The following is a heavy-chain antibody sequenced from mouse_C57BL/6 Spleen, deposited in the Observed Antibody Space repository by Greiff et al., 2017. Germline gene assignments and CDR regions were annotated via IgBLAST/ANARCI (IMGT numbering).Heavy chain of an antibody. Sequence: VQLQQSGAELVKPGASVKISCKASGYAFSSYWMNWVKQRPGKGLEWIGQNYPGDGDTNYNGKFKGKATLTADKSSSTAYMQLSSLTSEDSAVYFCARDGVPYYFDYWGQGTTLTVSS. V-gene: IGHV1-80*01. CDR1: GYAFSSYW. D-gene: IGHD5-1*01. CDR2: NYPGDGDT. J-gene: IGHJ2*01. CDR3: ARDGVPYYFDY.